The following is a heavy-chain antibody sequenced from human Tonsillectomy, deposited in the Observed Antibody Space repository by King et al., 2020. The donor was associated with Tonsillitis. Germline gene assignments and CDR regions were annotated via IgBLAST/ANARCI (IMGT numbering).Heavy chain of an antibody. CDR3: ARLGWGYDSSGYYYDY. CDR1: GGSISNYY. Sequence: QLQESGPGLVKPSETLSLTCTVSGGSISNYYWSWIRQPPGKGLEGIGYISYSGSTNYNPSLKSRVTISVDTSKNQFSLKLRSVTAADTAVYYCARLGWGYDSSGYYYDYWGQGTLVTVSS. CDR2: ISYSGST. D-gene: IGHD3-22*01. V-gene: IGHV4-59*08. J-gene: IGHJ4*02.